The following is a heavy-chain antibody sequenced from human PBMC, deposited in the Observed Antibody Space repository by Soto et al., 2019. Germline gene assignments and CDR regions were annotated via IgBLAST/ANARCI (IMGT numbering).Heavy chain of an antibody. CDR2: LGGSGGGT. CDR3: VRLRSGYFTGFDF. D-gene: IGHD3-3*01. V-gene: IGHV3-23*01. Sequence: GGSLRLSCAASGFTFSNYAMSWVRQAPGKGLEWVSGLGGSGGGTYYADSVKGRFTISRDNSKNTVYLQMNNLRAEDTAFYYCVRLRSGYFTGFDFWGRGTLVTVSS. CDR1: GFTFSNYA. J-gene: IGHJ4*02.